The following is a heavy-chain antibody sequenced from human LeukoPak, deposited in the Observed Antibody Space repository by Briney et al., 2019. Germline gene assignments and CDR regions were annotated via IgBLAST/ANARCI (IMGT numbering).Heavy chain of an antibody. J-gene: IGHJ5*02. CDR1: GFFFTSHD. V-gene: IGHV3-21*04. CDR3: VKGGVPKTTYNWFDP. CDR2: ISISGDDR. Sequence: PGVSLTLSCAASGFFFTSHDMNWVRQAPGKGLEWVGMISISGDDRKSGDAVKGQFTISRDKANKSLYLYMKSLRVGDTGVYYCVKGGVPKTTYNWFDPWGQGNLVTVSS. D-gene: IGHD1-1*01.